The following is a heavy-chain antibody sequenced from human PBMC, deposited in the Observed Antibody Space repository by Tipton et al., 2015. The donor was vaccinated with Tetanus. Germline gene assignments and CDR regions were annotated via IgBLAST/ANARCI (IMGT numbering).Heavy chain of an antibody. CDR2: INPSGGST. J-gene: IGHJ6*02. CDR3: ARARGWIQTVYYYYGMDV. Sequence: QSGPEVKKPGASVKVSCKASGYTFTSYYMHWVRQAPGQGLEWMGIINPSGGSTSYAQKFQGRVTMTRDTSTSTAYMELRSLRSDDTAVYYCARARGWIQTVYYYYGMDVWGQGTTVTVSS. V-gene: IGHV1-46*01. D-gene: IGHD5-18*01. CDR1: GYTFTSYY.